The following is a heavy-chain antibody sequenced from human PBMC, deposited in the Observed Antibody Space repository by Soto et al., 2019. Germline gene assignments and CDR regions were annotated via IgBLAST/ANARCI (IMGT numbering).Heavy chain of an antibody. CDR1: GFTFSSYA. CDR3: AKFQIIVVVPAAASDAFDI. D-gene: IGHD2-2*01. Sequence: PGGSLRLSCAASGFTFSSYAMSWVRQAPGKGLEWVSAISGSGGSTYYADSVKGRFTISRDNSKNTLYLQMNSLRAEDTAVYYCAKFQIIVVVPAAASDAFDIWGQGTMVTVSS. CDR2: ISGSGGST. V-gene: IGHV3-23*01. J-gene: IGHJ3*02.